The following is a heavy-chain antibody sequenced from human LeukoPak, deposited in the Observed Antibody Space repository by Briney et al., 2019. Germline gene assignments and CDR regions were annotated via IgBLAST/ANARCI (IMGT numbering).Heavy chain of an antibody. J-gene: IGHJ5*01. CDR2: IFCNGRT. CDR1: GDSIGRSTYY. Sequence: KPSETLSLTCNVSGDSIGRSTYYWGWVRQTPEKGLEWIGSIFCNGRTYYTPSLQSRVIMSLDTSKNQFSLRLTSVTAADTAVYYCARQVAVVEPTDPNWFDSWGQGTLVTVSS. V-gene: IGHV4-39*07. D-gene: IGHD2-21*01. CDR3: ARQVAVVEPTDPNWFDS.